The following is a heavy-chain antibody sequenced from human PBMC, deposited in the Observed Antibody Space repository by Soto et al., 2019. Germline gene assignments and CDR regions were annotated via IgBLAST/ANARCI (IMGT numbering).Heavy chain of an antibody. CDR1: GYTFTSYG. CDR2: IIANIGNT. D-gene: IGHD3-10*01. CDR3: ARNRLGLKWFDP. Sequence: ASVKVSCKASGYTFTSYGISWVRQAPGQGLEWMGWIIANIGNTNYAQKLQGRVTMTTDESTSTAYMELSSLRSDDTAVYYCARNRLGLKWFDPWGQGTLVTVSS. J-gene: IGHJ5*02. V-gene: IGHV1-18*01.